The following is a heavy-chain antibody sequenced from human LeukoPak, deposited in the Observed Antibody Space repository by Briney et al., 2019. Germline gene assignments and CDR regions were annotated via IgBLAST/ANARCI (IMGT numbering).Heavy chain of an antibody. CDR1: GGSISSTSYY. CDR2: IYYSGTT. J-gene: IGHJ5*02. CDR3: ARGRRDIVVVVAARFRWFDP. Sequence: PSETLSLTCTVSGGSISSTSYYWGWIRQPPGKGLEWIGSIYYSGTTYYSPSLKSRVTISVDTSKNQFSLKLSSVTAADTAVYYCARGRRDIVVVVAARFRWFDPWGQGTLVTVSS. D-gene: IGHD2-15*01. V-gene: IGHV4-39*07.